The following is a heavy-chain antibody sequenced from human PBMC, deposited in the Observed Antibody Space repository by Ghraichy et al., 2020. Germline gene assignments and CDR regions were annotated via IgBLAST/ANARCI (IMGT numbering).Heavy chain of an antibody. CDR3: ARSKRGLYNGMDV. D-gene: IGHD2-21*01. CDR1: GGSFSGYY. V-gene: IGHV4-34*01. CDR2: INHRGST. Sequence: SETLSLTCAVYGGSFSGYYWSWIRQPPGKGLEWIGEINHRGSTNYNPSLKSRVTISVDTSKNQFSLKLSSVTAADTAVYYCARSKRGLYNGMDVWGQGTTVTVSS. J-gene: IGHJ6*02.